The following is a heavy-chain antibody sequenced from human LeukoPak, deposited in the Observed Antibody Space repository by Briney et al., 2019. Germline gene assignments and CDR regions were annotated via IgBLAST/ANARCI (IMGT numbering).Heavy chain of an antibody. J-gene: IGHJ3*02. CDR2: IRGGGAVT. CDR3: AKCSASYYNDAFDI. D-gene: IGHD3-10*02. V-gene: IGHV3-23*01. CDR1: GFTFDNYA. Sequence: GGSLRLSCAASGFTFDNYAMNWVRQAPGKGLEWLSYIRGGGAVTRYSDSVKGRFTISRDNSKNTLYPQMNHLRAEDTAIYYCAKCSASYYNDAFDIWGRGTMVTVFS.